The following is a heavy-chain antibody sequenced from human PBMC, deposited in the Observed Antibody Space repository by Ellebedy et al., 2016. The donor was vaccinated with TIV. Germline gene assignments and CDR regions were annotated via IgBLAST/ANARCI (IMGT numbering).Heavy chain of an antibody. CDR1: GFTFSSYA. CDR3: ARDMKFGDRGY. CDR2: ISYDGSNK. Sequence: GESLKISXAASGFTFSSYAMHWVRQAPGKGLEWVAVISYDGSNKYYADSVKGRFTISRDNSKNTLYLQMNSLRAEDTAVYYCARDMKFGDRGYWGQGTLVTVSS. J-gene: IGHJ4*02. D-gene: IGHD3-10*01. V-gene: IGHV3-30-3*01.